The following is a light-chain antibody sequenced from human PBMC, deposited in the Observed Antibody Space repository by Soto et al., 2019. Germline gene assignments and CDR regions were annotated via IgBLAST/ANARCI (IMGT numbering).Light chain of an antibody. CDR1: SSNIGAVYD. Sequence: QCVRRQSPSVSWAPGHMVTISCTGSSSNIGAVYDVHWYQQLPGTAPKLLIYGTHNRPSGVPDRFSASKSGTSASLAITGLQAEDEDDYYCQSYDSSLRGYVFGTGTKVTXL. J-gene: IGLJ1*01. CDR2: GTH. CDR3: QSYDSSLRGYV. V-gene: IGLV1-40*01.